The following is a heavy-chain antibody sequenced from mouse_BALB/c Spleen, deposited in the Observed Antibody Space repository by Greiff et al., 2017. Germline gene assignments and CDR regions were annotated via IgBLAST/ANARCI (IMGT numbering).Heavy chain of an antibody. V-gene: IGHV14-3*02. CDR1: GFNIKDTY. Sequence: VQLQQSGAELVKPGASVKLSCTASGFNIKDTYMHWVKQRPEQGLEWIGRIDPANGNTKYDPKFQGKATITADTSSNTAYLQLSSLTSEDTAVYYCASYYYGSSYGGAYWGQGTLVTVSA. D-gene: IGHD1-1*01. CDR3: ASYYYGSSYGGAY. J-gene: IGHJ3*01. CDR2: IDPANGNT.